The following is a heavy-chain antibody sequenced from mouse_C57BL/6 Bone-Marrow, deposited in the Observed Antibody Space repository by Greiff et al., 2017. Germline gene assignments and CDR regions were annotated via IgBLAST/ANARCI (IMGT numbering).Heavy chain of an antibody. J-gene: IGHJ1*03. CDR2: ISPRSGNT. V-gene: IGHV1-81*01. D-gene: IGHD1-1*01. CDR1: GYTFTSYG. Sequence: VKLMESGAELARPGASVKLSCKASGYTFTSYGISWVKQRTGQGLEWIGEISPRSGNTYYNEKFKGKATLTADKSSSTAYMELRSLTSEDSAVYFCASLFITTVVAHFDVWGTGTTVTVSS. CDR3: ASLFITTVVAHFDV.